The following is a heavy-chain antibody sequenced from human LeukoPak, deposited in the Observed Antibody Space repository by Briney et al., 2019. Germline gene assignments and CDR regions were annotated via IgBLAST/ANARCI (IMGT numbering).Heavy chain of an antibody. Sequence: ASVKVSCKASGYTFTGYYMHWVRPAPGQGLEWMGWINPNSGGTNYAQKFQGWVTMTRDTSISTAYMELSRLRSDDTAVYYCARDREGVVVAATPQYYYGMDVWGQGTTVTVSS. D-gene: IGHD2-15*01. J-gene: IGHJ6*02. CDR2: INPNSGGT. CDR3: ARDREGVVVAATPQYYYGMDV. CDR1: GYTFTGYY. V-gene: IGHV1-2*04.